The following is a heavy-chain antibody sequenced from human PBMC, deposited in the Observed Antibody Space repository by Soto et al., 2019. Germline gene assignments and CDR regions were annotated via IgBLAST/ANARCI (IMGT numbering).Heavy chain of an antibody. CDR1: GYTFTSYA. Sequence: ASVKVSCKASGYTFTSYAMHWVRQAPGQRLEWMGWINAGNGNTKYSQKFQGRVTITRDTSASTAYMELSSLRSEDTAVYYCARSRGEALYYFDYWGQGTLVTVS. D-gene: IGHD3-10*01. CDR3: ARSRGEALYYFDY. V-gene: IGHV1-3*01. J-gene: IGHJ4*02. CDR2: INAGNGNT.